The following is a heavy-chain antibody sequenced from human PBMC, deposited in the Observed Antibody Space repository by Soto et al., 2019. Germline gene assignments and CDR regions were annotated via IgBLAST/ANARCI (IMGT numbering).Heavy chain of an antibody. V-gene: IGHV4-61*01. CDR3: ARDGGYYFDY. CDR1: GGSVSSGSYY. J-gene: IGHJ4*02. CDR2: IYYSGST. Sequence: QVQLQESGPGLVKPSETLSLTCTVSGGSVSSGSYYWSWIRQPPGKGLEWIGYIYYSGSTNYNPSLKSRVTISVDTSKNQLSLKLSSVTAADTAVYYCARDGGYYFDYWGQGTLVTVSS.